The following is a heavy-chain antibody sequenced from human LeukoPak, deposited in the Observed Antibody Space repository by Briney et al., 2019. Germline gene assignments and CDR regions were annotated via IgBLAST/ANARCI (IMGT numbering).Heavy chain of an antibody. CDR3: ARHPYSSGWYSVPTPSWFDP. CDR1: GFTFSSYG. V-gene: IGHV3-30*02. J-gene: IGHJ5*02. CDR2: IRYDGSNK. Sequence: GGSLRLSCAASGFTFSSYGMHWVRQAPGKGLEWVAFIRYDGSNKYYADSVKGRFTISRDNSKNTLYLQMNSLRAEDTAVYYCARHPYSSGWYSVPTPSWFDPWGQGTLVTVSS. D-gene: IGHD6-19*01.